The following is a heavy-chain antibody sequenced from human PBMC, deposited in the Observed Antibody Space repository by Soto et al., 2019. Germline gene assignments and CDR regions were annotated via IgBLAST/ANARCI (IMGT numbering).Heavy chain of an antibody. CDR1: GFTFSDHY. CDR3: TRVQNWNLHS. V-gene: IGHV3-72*01. J-gene: IGHJ4*02. D-gene: IGHD1-7*01. Sequence: EVQLVESGGGLVQPGGSLRLSCAASGFTFSDHYMDWVRQAPGKGLEWVGRIRKEANSYTTEYATSVKGRFTISRDDSKNSLDLQMNSLKPYNTAGYYCTRVQNWNLHSWGQGTLVTVSS. CDR2: IRKEANSYTT.